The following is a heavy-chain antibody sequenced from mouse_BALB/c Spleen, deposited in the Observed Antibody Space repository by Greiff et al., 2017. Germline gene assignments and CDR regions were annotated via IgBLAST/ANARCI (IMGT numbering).Heavy chain of an antibody. Sequence: EVKLMASGGGLVQPGGSRKLSCAASGFTFSSFGMHWVRQAPEKGLEWVAYISSGSSTIYYADTVKGRFTISRDNPKNTLFLQMTSLRSEDTAMYYCARGGNYRYGWFAYWGQGTLVTVSA. V-gene: IGHV5-17*02. CDR1: GFTFSSFG. CDR2: ISSGSSTI. D-gene: IGHD2-14*01. J-gene: IGHJ3*01. CDR3: ARGGNYRYGWFAY.